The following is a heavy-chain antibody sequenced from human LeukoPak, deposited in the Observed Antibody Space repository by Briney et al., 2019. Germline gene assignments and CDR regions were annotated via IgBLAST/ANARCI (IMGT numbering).Heavy chain of an antibody. CDR2: IYHSGST. Sequence: SETLSLTCTVSGYSISSGYYWGWIRQPPGKGLEWIGSIYHSGSTYYNPSLKSRVTISVDTSKNQFSLKLSSVTAADTAVYYCARPGSSSWYYFDYWGQGTLVTVSS. CDR1: GYSISSGYY. J-gene: IGHJ4*02. CDR3: ARPGSSSWYYFDY. D-gene: IGHD6-13*01. V-gene: IGHV4-38-2*02.